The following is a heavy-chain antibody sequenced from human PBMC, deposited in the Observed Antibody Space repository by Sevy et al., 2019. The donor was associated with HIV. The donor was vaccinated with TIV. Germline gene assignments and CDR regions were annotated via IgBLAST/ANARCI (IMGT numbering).Heavy chain of an antibody. CDR3: AREGCTKPHDY. Sequence: GGSLRLSCAASGFTFSKYSMSWVRQPPGKWLEWVSTLSFGCGEINYADSVKGRFTISRDNSKRSVYLQMNNLRPEDTAVYYCAREGCTKPHDYWGQGTLVTVSS. V-gene: IGHV3-23*01. CDR1: GFTFSKYS. D-gene: IGHD2-8*01. J-gene: IGHJ4*02. CDR2: LSFGCGEI.